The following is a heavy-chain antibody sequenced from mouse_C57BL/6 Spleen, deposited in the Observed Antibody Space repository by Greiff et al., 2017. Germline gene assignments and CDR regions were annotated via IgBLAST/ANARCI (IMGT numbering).Heavy chain of an antibody. Sequence: EVKLQESGAELVRPGSSVKMSCKTSGYTFTSYGINWVKQRPGQGLEWIGYIYIGNGYTEYNEKFKGKATLTSDTSSSTAYMQLSSLTSEDSAIYFCARGIPDYYGSSTGYYFDYWGQGTTLTVSS. J-gene: IGHJ2*01. CDR1: GYTFTSYG. CDR2: IYIGNGYT. D-gene: IGHD1-1*01. CDR3: ARGIPDYYGSSTGYYFDY. V-gene: IGHV1-58*01.